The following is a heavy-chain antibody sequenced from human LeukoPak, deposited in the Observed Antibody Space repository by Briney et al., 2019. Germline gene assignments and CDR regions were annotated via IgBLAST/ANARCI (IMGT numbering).Heavy chain of an antibody. D-gene: IGHD6-19*01. CDR1: GFTFNSYS. V-gene: IGHV3-48*01. CDR3: ARTREQWQVLDY. Sequence: GGSLRLSCAASGFTFNSYSMNWVRQAPGKGLEWVSYISSISNTIYYADSVKGRFTISRDNAKNSLYLQMNSLRAEDTAVYYCARTREQWQVLDYWGQGTLVTVSS. CDR2: ISSISNTI. J-gene: IGHJ4*02.